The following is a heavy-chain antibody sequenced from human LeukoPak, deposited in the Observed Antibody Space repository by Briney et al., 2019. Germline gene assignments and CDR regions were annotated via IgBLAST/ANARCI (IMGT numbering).Heavy chain of an antibody. CDR3: AELGITMIGGV. CDR2: ISSSGSTI. J-gene: IGHJ6*04. D-gene: IGHD3-10*02. V-gene: IGHV3-48*03. CDR1: GFTFSTYE. Sequence: PGGFLRLSCVASGFTFSTYEMNWVRQAPGKGLEWVSYISSSGSTIYYADSVKGRFTISRDNAKNSLYLQMNSLRAEDTAVYYCAELGITMIGGVWGKGTTVTISS.